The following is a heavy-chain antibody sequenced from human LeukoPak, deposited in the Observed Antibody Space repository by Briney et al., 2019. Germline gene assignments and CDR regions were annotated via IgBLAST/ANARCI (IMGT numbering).Heavy chain of an antibody. CDR3: ARGRVKVDSSGRLPDY. CDR2: INPNSGGT. V-gene: IGHV1-2*02. CDR1: GYTFTGYY. Sequence: GGSVKVSCKASGYTFTGYYMHWVRQAPGQGLEWMGWINPNSGGTNYAQKFQGRVTMTRDTSISTAYMELSRLRSDDTAVYYCARGRVKVDSSGRLPDYWGQGTLVTVSS. J-gene: IGHJ4*02. D-gene: IGHD3-22*01.